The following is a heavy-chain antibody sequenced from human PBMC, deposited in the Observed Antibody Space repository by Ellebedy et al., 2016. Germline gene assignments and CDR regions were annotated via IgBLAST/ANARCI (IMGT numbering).Heavy chain of an antibody. CDR1: GGSISSSSYY. V-gene: IGHV4-39*07. D-gene: IGHD3-22*01. Sequence: SETLSLTCTVSGGSISSSSYYWGWIRQPPGKGLEWIGSIYYSGSTYYNPSLKSRVTISVDTSKNQFSLKLSSVTAADTAVYYCARETYYYDSSGYYTSHPLYYFDYWGQGTLVTVSS. J-gene: IGHJ4*02. CDR2: IYYSGST. CDR3: ARETYYYDSSGYYTSHPLYYFDY.